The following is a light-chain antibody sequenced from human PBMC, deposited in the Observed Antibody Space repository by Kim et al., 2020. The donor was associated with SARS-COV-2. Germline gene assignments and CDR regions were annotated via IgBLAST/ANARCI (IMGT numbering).Light chain of an antibody. Sequence: SYELTQPLSVSVALGQTARITCGGSNIGSKNVHWYQQKPGQAPLLVIYRDTNRPSGIPERFSGSNSGNTATLTISRAQAGGEAKYYCQVGDKSADVVFGGGT. CDR1: NIGSKN. CDR2: RDT. CDR3: QVGDKSADVV. V-gene: IGLV3-9*01. J-gene: IGLJ2*01.